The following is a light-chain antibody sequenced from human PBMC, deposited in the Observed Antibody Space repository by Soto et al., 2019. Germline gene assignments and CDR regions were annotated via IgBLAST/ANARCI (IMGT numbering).Light chain of an antibody. Sequence: EIVLTQSPGTLSLSPGERATLSCRASQSVSSSYLAWYQQKPGQAPRLLIYVASNRPTGIPDRFSGSGSGTGFTLTISRLEPEYFAIYYCQQYGSSPYTFGQGTKLEIK. J-gene: IGKJ2*01. CDR3: QQYGSSPYT. V-gene: IGKV3-20*01. CDR1: QSVSSSY. CDR2: VAS.